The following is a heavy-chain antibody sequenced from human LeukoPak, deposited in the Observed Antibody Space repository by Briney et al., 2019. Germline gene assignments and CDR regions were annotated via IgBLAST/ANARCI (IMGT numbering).Heavy chain of an antibody. D-gene: IGHD2-15*01. Sequence: PSETLSLTCTVSGGSISSISYYWGWIRQPPGKGLEWIGSIYYSGSTYYNPSLKSRVTISVDTSKDQFSLKLSSVTAADTAVYYCARSDCSGGSCFSDFDYWGQGTLVTVSS. CDR2: IYYSGST. CDR1: GGSISSISYY. CDR3: ARSDCSGGSCFSDFDY. V-gene: IGHV4-39*07. J-gene: IGHJ4*02.